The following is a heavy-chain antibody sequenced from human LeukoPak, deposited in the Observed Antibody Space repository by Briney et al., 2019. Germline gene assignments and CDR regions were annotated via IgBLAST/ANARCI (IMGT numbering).Heavy chain of an antibody. V-gene: IGHV1-18*01. CDR2: ISAYNGNT. CDR1: GYTFTSYG. D-gene: IGHD5-18*01. Sequence: AASVKVSCKASGYTFTSYGISWVRQAPGQGLEWMGWISAYNGNTNYAQKLQGRVTMTTDTSTSTAYMELRSLRSDDTAVYYCARGRGGYSYGWVDYWGQGTLVTVSS. J-gene: IGHJ4*02. CDR3: ARGRGGYSYGWVDY.